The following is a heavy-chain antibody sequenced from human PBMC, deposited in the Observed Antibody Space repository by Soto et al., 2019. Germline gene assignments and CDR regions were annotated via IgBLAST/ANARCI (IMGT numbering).Heavy chain of an antibody. D-gene: IGHD2-21*02. CDR3: ARVFSECSSSDCYLSGWFDP. J-gene: IGHJ5*02. V-gene: IGHV4-30-2*01. Sequence: SVTLSLTCTVSGAPITSGAYSWSWIRQPPGKGLEWIGFIYQSGSTHYNPSLKSRVTISVDRSKNHFSLQLTSLTAADTAVYYCARVFSECSSSDCYLSGWFDPWGPGTLVTVS. CDR1: GAPITSGAYS. CDR2: IYQSGST.